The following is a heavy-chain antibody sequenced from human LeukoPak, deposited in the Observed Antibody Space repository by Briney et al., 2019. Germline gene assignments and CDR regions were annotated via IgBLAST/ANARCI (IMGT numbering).Heavy chain of an antibody. CDR1: GGSISSSSYY. CDR3: ARVPDSSSWIYYYYYYMDV. V-gene: IGHV4-39*07. D-gene: IGHD6-13*01. CDR2: IYYSGST. Sequence: PSETLSLTCTVSGGSISSSSYYWGWIRQPPGKGLEWIGSIYYSGSTYYNPSLKSRVTISVDTSKNQFSLKLSSVTAADTAVYYCARVPDSSSWIYYYYYYMDVWGKGTTVTVSS. J-gene: IGHJ6*03.